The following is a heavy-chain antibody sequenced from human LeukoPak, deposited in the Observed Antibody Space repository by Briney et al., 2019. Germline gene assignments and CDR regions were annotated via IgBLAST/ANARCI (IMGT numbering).Heavy chain of an antibody. V-gene: IGHV4-34*01. CDR1: GGSFSGYY. CDR2: INHSGST. CDR3: ARTHYGDLPFDY. D-gene: IGHD4-17*01. Sequence: SETLSLTCAVYGGSFSGYYWSWIRQPPGKGLEWIGEINHSGSTNYNPSLKSRVTISVDTSKNQFSLKLSSVTAADTAVYYCARTHYGDLPFDYWGQGTLSPSPQ. J-gene: IGHJ4*02.